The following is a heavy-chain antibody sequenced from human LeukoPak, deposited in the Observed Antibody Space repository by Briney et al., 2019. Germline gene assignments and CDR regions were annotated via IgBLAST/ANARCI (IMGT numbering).Heavy chain of an antibody. CDR1: GFTFSSYA. CDR2: ISGSGPST. V-gene: IGHV3-23*01. CDR3: SREVGGSYWDY. D-gene: IGHD1-26*01. Sequence: PGGSLRLSCAASGFTFSSYAMSWVRQAPGKGLEWVSSISGSGPSTYYADSVKGRFTISRDNSKNTLYLQMNSLKNEDTALYYCSREVGGSYWDYWGQGNQVTVSS. J-gene: IGHJ4*02.